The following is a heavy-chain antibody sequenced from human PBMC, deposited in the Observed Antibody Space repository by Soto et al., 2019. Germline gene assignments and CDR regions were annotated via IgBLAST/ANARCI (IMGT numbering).Heavy chain of an antibody. V-gene: IGHV4-59*01. D-gene: IGHD2-21*02. CDR1: GGSISRYY. J-gene: IGHJ6*02. CDR3: ARYLWGYCGTDCSPLDV. CDR2: LYNTGST. Sequence: QVRLQESGPGLVKPSETLSLTCTVSGGSISRYYWSWIRQTPGKGLEWIGYLYNTGSTIYNPSLESRVTISADPSKNQFFLKLNSVTAADTAVYYCARYLWGYCGTDCSPLDVWGPGTTVTVSS.